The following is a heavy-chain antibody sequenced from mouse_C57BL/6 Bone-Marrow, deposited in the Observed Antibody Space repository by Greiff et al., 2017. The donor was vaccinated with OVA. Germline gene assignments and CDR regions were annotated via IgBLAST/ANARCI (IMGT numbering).Heavy chain of an antibody. D-gene: IGHD1-1*01. Sequence: EVQLQQSVAELVRPGASVKLSCTASGFNIKNTYMHWVKQRPEQGLEWIGRIDPANGNTKYAPKFQGKATITADTSSNTAYLQLSSLTSEDAAIYYCAGGRVTTVVALDYWGQGTTLTVSS. CDR2: IDPANGNT. J-gene: IGHJ2*01. V-gene: IGHV14-3*01. CDR1: GFNIKNTY. CDR3: AGGRVTTVVALDY.